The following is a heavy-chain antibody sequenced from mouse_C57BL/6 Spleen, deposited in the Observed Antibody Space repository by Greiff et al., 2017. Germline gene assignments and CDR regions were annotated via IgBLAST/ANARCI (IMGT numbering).Heavy chain of an antibody. V-gene: IGHV1-74*01. CDR1: GYTFTSYW. CDR2: LHPSDSDT. Sequence: VQLQQPGAELVKPGASVKVSCKASGYTFTSYWMHWVKQRPGQGLEWIGRLHPSDSDTNYNQKFKGKATLTVDQSSSTAYMQLSSLTSEDSAVYYCAMANWAWFAYWGQGTLVTVSA. CDR3: AMANWAWFAY. D-gene: IGHD4-1*01. J-gene: IGHJ3*01.